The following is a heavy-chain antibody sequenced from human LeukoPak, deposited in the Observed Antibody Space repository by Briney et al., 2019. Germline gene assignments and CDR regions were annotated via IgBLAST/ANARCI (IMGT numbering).Heavy chain of an antibody. CDR1: GFSFSSYS. D-gene: IGHD6-13*01. CDR3: ARDVLAAPGPF. Sequence: PGGSLRLSCAASGFSFSSYSMNWVRQAPGKGLEWVSFISERSNNIYYADSVKGRFTISRDNPKNSVYLQIHSLRAEDTAVYYCARDVLAAPGPFWGQGTLVTVSS. CDR2: ISERSNNI. V-gene: IGHV3-48*01. J-gene: IGHJ4*02.